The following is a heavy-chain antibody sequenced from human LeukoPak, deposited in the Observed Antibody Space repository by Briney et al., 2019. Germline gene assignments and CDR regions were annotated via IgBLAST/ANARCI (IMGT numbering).Heavy chain of an antibody. CDR2: IYTSGST. D-gene: IGHD3-16*02. V-gene: IGHV4-61*02. Sequence: SETLSLTCTVSGGSISSGSYYWSWIRQPAGKGLEWIGRIYTSGSTNYNPSLKSRVTISVDTSKNQFSLKLSSVTAADAAVYYCARDLTSYYDYVWGSYRYPAFDYWGQGTLVTVSS. CDR3: ARDLTSYYDYVWGSYRYPAFDY. J-gene: IGHJ4*02. CDR1: GGSISSGSYY.